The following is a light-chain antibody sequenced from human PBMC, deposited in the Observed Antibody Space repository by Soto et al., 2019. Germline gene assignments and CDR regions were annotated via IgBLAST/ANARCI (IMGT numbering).Light chain of an antibody. CDR1: QSISSY. V-gene: IGKV1-5*01. J-gene: IGKJ1*01. CDR3: QQYNSYSKT. Sequence: IQLTQSPSSLSASVGHIVTITCRASQSISSYLNWYQQKPGKAPNLLIYAASSLETGVPSRFSGSGSGTEFTLSISSLQPDDSASYYCQQYNSYSKTFGQGTKVDI. CDR2: AAS.